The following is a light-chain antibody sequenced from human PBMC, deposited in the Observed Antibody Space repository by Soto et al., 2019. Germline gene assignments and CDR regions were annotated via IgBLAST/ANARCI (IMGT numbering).Light chain of an antibody. J-gene: IGKJ3*01. CDR3: QQLFMYPAT. V-gene: IGKV1-9*01. CDR2: GAS. CDR1: QGIINY. Sequence: IQLTQSPSSLSASMGDRVTVTCRASQGIINYLAWYQPKPGKAPKLLIYGASTLQGGVPSRFSGSGSGTDFTLTVSSLQPDDLATYCCQQLFMYPATCGPGTKVDSK.